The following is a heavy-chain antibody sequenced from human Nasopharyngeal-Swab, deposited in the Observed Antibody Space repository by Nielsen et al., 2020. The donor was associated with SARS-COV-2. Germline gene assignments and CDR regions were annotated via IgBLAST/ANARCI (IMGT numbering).Heavy chain of an antibody. Sequence: GGSLRLSCAASGFTFSSYAMSWVRQAPGKGLEWVSAISGSGGSTYYADSVKGRFTISRDNSKNTLCLQMNSLRAEDTAVYYCAKGYSGYPRNNLFDPWGQGTLVTVSS. CDR3: AKGYSGYPRNNLFDP. CDR2: ISGSGGST. D-gene: IGHD5-12*01. V-gene: IGHV3-23*01. J-gene: IGHJ5*02. CDR1: GFTFSSYA.